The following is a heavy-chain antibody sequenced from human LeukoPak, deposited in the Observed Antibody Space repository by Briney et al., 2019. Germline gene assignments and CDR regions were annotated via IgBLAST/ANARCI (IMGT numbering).Heavy chain of an antibody. Sequence: PSETLSLTCTVSGGSISSGSYYWSWIRQPAGKGLEWIGRIYTSGSTNYNPSLKSRVTISVDTSKNQFSLKLSSVTAADTAVYYCAREILEWLAPPGYFDYWGQGTLVTVSS. CDR2: IYTSGST. D-gene: IGHD3-3*01. CDR1: GGSISSGSYY. CDR3: AREILEWLAPPGYFDY. J-gene: IGHJ4*02. V-gene: IGHV4-61*02.